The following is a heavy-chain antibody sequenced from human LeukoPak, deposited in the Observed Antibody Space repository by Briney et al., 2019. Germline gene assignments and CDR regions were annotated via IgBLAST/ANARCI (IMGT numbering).Heavy chain of an antibody. Sequence: ASVKVSRKASGYTFTSYDINWVRQATGQGLEWMGWMNPNSGNTGYAQKFQGRVTMTRNTSISTAYMELSSLRSEDTAVYYCARGDTYYYDSSGYYPYDYWGQGTLVIVSS. CDR3: ARGDTYYYDSSGYYPYDY. J-gene: IGHJ4*02. CDR1: GYTFTSYD. CDR2: MNPNSGNT. D-gene: IGHD3-22*01. V-gene: IGHV1-8*01.